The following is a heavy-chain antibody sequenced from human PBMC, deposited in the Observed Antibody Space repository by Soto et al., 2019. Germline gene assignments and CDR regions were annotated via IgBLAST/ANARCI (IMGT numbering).Heavy chain of an antibody. J-gene: IGHJ4*02. CDR2: ISWNTDNI. Sequence: AGGSLRLSCVASGFTFGDYAMHWVRQAPGKGLEWVAGISWNTDNIGYADSVKGRFTISRDNAGHALYLQMNSLRHEDTAVYYCAKGRNIVAVVTPFDGWRQGDLVTVSS. CDR3: AKGRNIVAVVTPFDG. V-gene: IGHV3-9*01. CDR1: GFTFGDYA. D-gene: IGHD2-21*02.